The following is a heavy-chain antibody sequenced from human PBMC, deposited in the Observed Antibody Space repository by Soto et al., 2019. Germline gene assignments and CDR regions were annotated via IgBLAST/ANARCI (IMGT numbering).Heavy chain of an antibody. CDR2: IYYSGST. V-gene: IGHV4-31*03. Sequence: PSETLSLTCSVSGGSISSGGYYWIWIRQHPGKGLEWIGYIYYSGSTYYNPSLKSRVTISVDTSKNQFSLKLSSVTAADTAVYYCARGGLERRWGPWGQGTLVTVSS. D-gene: IGHD1-1*01. CDR3: ARGGLERRWGP. J-gene: IGHJ5*02. CDR1: GGSISSGGYY.